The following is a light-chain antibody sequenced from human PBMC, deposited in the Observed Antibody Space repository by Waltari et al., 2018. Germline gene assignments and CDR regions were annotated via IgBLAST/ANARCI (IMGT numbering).Light chain of an antibody. CDR3: GSYTTRATHV. CDR1: SSDLGGYNY. CDR2: DVN. J-gene: IGLJ1*01. Sequence: QSALTQPASVSGSPGQSTTISCTGTSSDLGGYNYVSWYQQHPGPTPKLIIFDVNRRPSGVSHRFSGSKSGNTASLTISGLQAEDEADYYCGSYTTRATHVFGIGTKVTVL. V-gene: IGLV2-14*03.